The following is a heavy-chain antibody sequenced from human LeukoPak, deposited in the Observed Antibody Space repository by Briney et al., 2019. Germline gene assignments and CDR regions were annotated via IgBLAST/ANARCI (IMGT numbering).Heavy chain of an antibody. J-gene: IGHJ4*02. CDR2: IRYDGGVE. CDR3: AKDSGDYADYAVIDY. CDR1: GFTFSSYG. V-gene: IGHV3-30*02. Sequence: PGGSLRLSCAASGFTFSSYGMHWVRQAPGKGLEWVAFIRYDGGVEYYADSVKGRFTISRDNSKNTLYLQMNSLRTEDTAVYYCAKDSGDYADYAVIDYWGQGTLVTVSS. D-gene: IGHD4-17*01.